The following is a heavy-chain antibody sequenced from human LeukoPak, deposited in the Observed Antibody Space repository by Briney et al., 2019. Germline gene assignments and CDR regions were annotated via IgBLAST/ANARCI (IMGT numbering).Heavy chain of an antibody. V-gene: IGHV4-59*12. J-gene: IGHJ4*02. CDR3: ARVARYYYDSSGYYPFDY. Sequence: SETLSLTCTVSGGSISSYYWSWIRQPPGKGLEWIGYIYYSGSTNYNPSLKSRVTMSVDTSKNQFSLKLSSVTAADTAAYYCARVARYYYDSSGYYPFDYWGQGTLVTVSS. CDR1: GGSISSYY. CDR2: IYYSGST. D-gene: IGHD3-22*01.